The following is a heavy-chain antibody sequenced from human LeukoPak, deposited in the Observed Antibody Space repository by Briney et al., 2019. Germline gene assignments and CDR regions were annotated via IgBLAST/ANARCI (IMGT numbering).Heavy chain of an antibody. CDR3: ARCSFKYPLTPMDV. J-gene: IGHJ6*02. CDR2: ISYDGSNK. D-gene: IGHD6-6*01. V-gene: IGHV3-30-3*01. Sequence: GRSLRLSCAASGFTFSSYAMHWVRQAPGKGLEWVAVISYDGSNKYYADSVKGRFTISRDNSKNTLYLQMNSLRAEDTAVYYCARCSFKYPLTPMDVWGQGTTVTVSS. CDR1: GFTFSSYA.